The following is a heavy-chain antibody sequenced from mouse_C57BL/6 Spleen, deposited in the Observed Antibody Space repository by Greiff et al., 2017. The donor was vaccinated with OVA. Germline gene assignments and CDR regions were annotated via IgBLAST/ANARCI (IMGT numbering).Heavy chain of an antibody. CDR1: GFSLTSYG. V-gene: IGHV2-2*01. CDR2: IWRGGST. D-gene: IGHD1-1*01. CDR3: ARAPQGSSYDWYFDV. Sequence: VQLVESGPGLVQPSQSLSITCTVSGFSLTSYGVHWVRQSPGKGLEWLGVIWRGGSTDYYAAFISRLSISKDNSKSQVFFKMNSLQADDTAIYYCARAPQGSSYDWYFDVWGTGTTVTVSA. J-gene: IGHJ1*03.